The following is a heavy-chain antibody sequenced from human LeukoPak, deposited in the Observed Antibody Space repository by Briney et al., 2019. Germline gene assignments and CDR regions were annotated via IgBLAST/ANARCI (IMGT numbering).Heavy chain of an antibody. CDR1: GGSFSGYY. V-gene: IGHV4-34*01. CDR2: INHSGST. Sequence: PSETLSLTCAVYGGSFSGYYWSWIRQPPGKGLEWIEEINHSGSTNYNPSLKSRVTISVDTSKNQFSLKLSSVTAADTAVYYCARWDCSGGSCYGSLDYWGQGTLVTVSS. J-gene: IGHJ4*02. D-gene: IGHD2-15*01. CDR3: ARWDCSGGSCYGSLDY.